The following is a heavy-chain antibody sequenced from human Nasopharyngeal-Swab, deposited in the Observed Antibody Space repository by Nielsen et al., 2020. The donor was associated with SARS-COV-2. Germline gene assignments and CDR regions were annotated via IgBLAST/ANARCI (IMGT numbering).Heavy chain of an antibody. D-gene: IGHD1-26*01. CDR3: ARDTQWELRFDY. Sequence: GESLKISCASSGFTFSSYWMHWVRQAPGKGLVWVSRINSDGSSTSYADSVKGRFTISRDNAKNTLYLQMNSLRAEDTAVYYCARDTQWELRFDYWGQGTLVIVSS. CDR1: GFTFSSYW. J-gene: IGHJ4*02. V-gene: IGHV3-74*01. CDR2: INSDGSST.